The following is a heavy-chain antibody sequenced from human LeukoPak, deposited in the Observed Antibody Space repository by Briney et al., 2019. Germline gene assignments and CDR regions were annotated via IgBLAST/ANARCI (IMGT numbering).Heavy chain of an antibody. CDR3: ARDGLGYCSGGSCYSFDY. J-gene: IGHJ4*02. CDR2: ISGSGGST. D-gene: IGHD2-15*01. V-gene: IGHV3-23*01. CDR1: GFTFSSYA. Sequence: PGGSLRLSCAASGFTFSSYAMSWVRQAPGKGLEWVSAISGSGGSTYYADSVKGRFTISRDNSKNTLYLQMNSLRAEDTAVYYCARDGLGYCSGGSCYSFDYWGQGTLVTVSS.